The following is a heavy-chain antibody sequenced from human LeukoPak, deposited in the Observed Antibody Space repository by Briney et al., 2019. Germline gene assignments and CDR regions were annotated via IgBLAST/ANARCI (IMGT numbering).Heavy chain of an antibody. V-gene: IGHV3-11*04. Sequence: KTGGSLRLSCAASGFTFSDYYMSWLRQAPGKGLEWVSYISSSGSTIYYADSVKGRFTISSDNAKNSLYLQMNSLRAEDTAVSYCASGVASYYYGSGSYPADYWGQGTLVTVSS. CDR3: ASGVASYYYGSGSYPADY. CDR1: GFTFSDYY. CDR2: ISSSGSTI. J-gene: IGHJ4*02. D-gene: IGHD3-10*01.